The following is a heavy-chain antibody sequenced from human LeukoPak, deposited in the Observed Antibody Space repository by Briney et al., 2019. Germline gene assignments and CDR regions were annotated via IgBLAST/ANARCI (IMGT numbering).Heavy chain of an antibody. J-gene: IGHJ4*02. Sequence: ASVKVSCKASGYTFTTYDINWVRQATGQGLEWMGWMNPNSGNTGYAQKFQGRVTMTRNTSMSTAYLELNSLRSEDTAVYYCARANDYGSGKNDLDYWGQGTLVTVSS. V-gene: IGHV1-8*01. D-gene: IGHD3-10*01. CDR2: MNPNSGNT. CDR1: GYTFTTYD. CDR3: ARANDYGSGKNDLDY.